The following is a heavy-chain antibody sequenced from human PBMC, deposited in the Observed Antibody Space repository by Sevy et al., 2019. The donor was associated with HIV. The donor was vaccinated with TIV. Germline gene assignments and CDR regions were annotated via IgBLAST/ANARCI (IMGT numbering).Heavy chain of an antibody. CDR2: INSDGSST. V-gene: IGHV3-74*01. Sequence: GGSLRLSCAASGFTFSSYWMHWVRQAPGKGLVWVSRINSDGSSTNFADSVKGRFTMSRDNAKNTLYLEMNSLRAEDTAVYYCAKTINSGGGVVPAANYYYYGLDVWGQGTMVTVSS. CDR1: GFTFSSYW. CDR3: AKTINSGGGVVPAANYYYYGLDV. D-gene: IGHD2-2*01. J-gene: IGHJ6*02.